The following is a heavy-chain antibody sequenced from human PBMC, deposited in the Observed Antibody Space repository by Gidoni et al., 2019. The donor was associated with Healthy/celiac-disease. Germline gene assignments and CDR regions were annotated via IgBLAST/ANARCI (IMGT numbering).Heavy chain of an antibody. Sequence: QVQLQESCPGLVKPSQTLSLTCPFSGGSIRSVCYYWSWVRHHPGYGRGWSWIRQHPGKGLEWIGYIYYSGSTYYNPSLKSRVTISVDTSKNQFSLKLSSVTAADTAVYYCARDRRYYDILTATMEAFDIWGQGTMVTVSS. CDR1: GGSIRSVCYY. CDR2: IYYSGST. J-gene: IGHJ3*02. V-gene: IGHV4-31*03. CDR3: ARDRRYYDILTATMEAFDI. D-gene: IGHD3-9*01.